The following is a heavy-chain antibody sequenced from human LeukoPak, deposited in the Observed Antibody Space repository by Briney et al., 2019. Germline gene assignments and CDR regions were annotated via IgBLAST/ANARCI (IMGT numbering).Heavy chain of an antibody. J-gene: IGHJ4*02. Sequence: GGSLRLSCAASGFTFSDYDMHWVRQATGKGLEWVSAIGTAGDTYYTGSVKGRLTISRENAKNSLYLQMNSLRAGDTAVYYCARVAKERVGGVYYFDYWGQGTLVTVSS. CDR1: GFTFSDYD. D-gene: IGHD1-1*01. CDR2: IGTAGDT. CDR3: ARVAKERVGGVYYFDY. V-gene: IGHV3-13*01.